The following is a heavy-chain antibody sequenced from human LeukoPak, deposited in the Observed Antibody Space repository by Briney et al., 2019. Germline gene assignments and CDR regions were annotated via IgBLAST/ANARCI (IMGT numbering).Heavy chain of an antibody. CDR3: AKDLLVSGWFDP. V-gene: IGHV3-23*01. CDR2: ISGSGGST. J-gene: IGHJ5*02. D-gene: IGHD6-6*01. CDR1: GFTFSSYA. Sequence: PGGSLRLSCAASGFTFSSYAMSWVRPAPGKGLEWVSAISGSGGSTYYTDSVKGRLTLSRDNTKNTLYLQMNSLRAEDTAVYYCAKDLLVSGWFDPWGQGTLVTVSS.